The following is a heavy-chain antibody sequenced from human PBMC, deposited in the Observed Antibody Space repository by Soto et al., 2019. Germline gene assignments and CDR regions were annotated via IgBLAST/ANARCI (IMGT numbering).Heavy chain of an antibody. CDR3: ARGGITFTDRDAFDI. J-gene: IGHJ3*02. D-gene: IGHD3-10*01. Sequence: QVQLQESGPGLVKPSQTLSLTCTVSGGSISGSYYYWTWIRQHPGKGLEWIGYIYYSGNTHYNPSLKSRVDISVDTSKNQFSLKLSSLSAADTAVYYCARGGITFTDRDAFDIWGQGTMVTVSS. CDR1: GGSISGSYYY. V-gene: IGHV4-31*03. CDR2: IYYSGNT.